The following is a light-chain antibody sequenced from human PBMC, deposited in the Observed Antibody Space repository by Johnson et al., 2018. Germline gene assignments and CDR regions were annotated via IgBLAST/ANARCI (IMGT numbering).Light chain of an antibody. V-gene: IGLV1-51*02. CDR3: GTWDSCLSAGKV. Sequence: QSVLTQPPSVSAAPGQKVTISCSGSSSNIGNNYVSWYQQLPGTAPKLLIYENNKRPSGIPERFSGSKSGTSATLGITGLQTGDEADYYCGTWDSCLSAGKVFGTGTKVTVL. CDR2: ENN. J-gene: IGLJ1*01. CDR1: SSNIGNNY.